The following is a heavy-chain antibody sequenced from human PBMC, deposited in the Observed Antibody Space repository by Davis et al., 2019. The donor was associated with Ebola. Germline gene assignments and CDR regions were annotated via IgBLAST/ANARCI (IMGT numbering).Heavy chain of an antibody. J-gene: IGHJ3*02. CDR3: ARGSVGTAFRAFDM. Sequence: GESLKISCAASGFTFSDHYMDWVRQAPGQGLEWVARIRTKANSYTTEYAASVKGRFTISRDDSKNSHYLQMNSLETEDTAIYYCARGSVGTAFRAFDMWGQGTMVTVSS. CDR2: IRTKANSYTT. D-gene: IGHD5-18*01. V-gene: IGHV3-72*01. CDR1: GFTFSDHY.